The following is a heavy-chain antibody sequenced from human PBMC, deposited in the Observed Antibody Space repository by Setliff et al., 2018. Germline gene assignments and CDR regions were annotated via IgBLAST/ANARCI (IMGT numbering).Heavy chain of an antibody. J-gene: IGHJ5*02. CDR1: GYTFTDFA. CDR2: INPNSGDT. Sequence: ASVKVSCKTSGYTFTDFAMNWVRQAPGQGLEWMGCINPNSGDTTFAQKFQGRVTITRDTSNSTDYMELSSLRSDDTAVYYCAKEGNKYGYSSGWFDPWGQGTLVTVSS. V-gene: IGHV1-2*02. D-gene: IGHD6-6*01. CDR3: AKEGNKYGYSSGWFDP.